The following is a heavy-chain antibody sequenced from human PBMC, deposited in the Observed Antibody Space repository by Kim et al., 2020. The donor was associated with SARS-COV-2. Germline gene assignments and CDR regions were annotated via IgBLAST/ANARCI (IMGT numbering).Heavy chain of an antibody. CDR3: AGAQRHSDILTENYHRYYFDF. CDR1: GFSVNKNY. J-gene: IGHJ4*02. Sequence: GGSLRLSCVASGFSVNKNYMSWVRQAPGKGLEWVSVIYSGGTTYHADAVKGRFTISRDISMNTVYLQMNSVRVEDTAVYYCAGAQRHSDILTENYHRYYFDFWGQGTLVTVSS. CDR2: IYSGGTT. V-gene: IGHV3-53*01. D-gene: IGHD3-9*01.